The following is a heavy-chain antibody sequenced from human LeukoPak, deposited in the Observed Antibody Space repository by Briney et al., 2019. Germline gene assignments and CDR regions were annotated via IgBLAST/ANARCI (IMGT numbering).Heavy chain of an antibody. Sequence: GGSLRLSCVAPGFSLSNFQMYWVRQAPGKGLEWVSIISLDGSTESYADSVKGRFTISRDTASNTMHLEMNNLRIEDTAVYYCMRDYMGWFDPWGQGSLVTVSS. J-gene: IGHJ5*02. CDR1: GFSLSNFQ. V-gene: IGHV3-30-3*01. CDR3: MRDYMGWFDP. CDR2: ISLDGSTE. D-gene: IGHD3-10*01.